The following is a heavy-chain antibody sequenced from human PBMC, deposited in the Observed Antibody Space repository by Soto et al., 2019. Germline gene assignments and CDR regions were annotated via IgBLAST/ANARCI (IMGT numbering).Heavy chain of an antibody. V-gene: IGHV2-5*02. CDR1: GFSLITNGVG. J-gene: IGHJ4*02. CDR2: INWDDDK. CDR3: AQSGVYGDYGY. Sequence: QITLKESGPTLVKPTQTLTLTCTFSGFSLITNGVGVGWIRQPPGKALEWLALINWDDDKRYSPSLKRRLTITKDTSKNQVVLTMTNMDPVDTATYYGAQSGVYGDYGYWGQGTLVTVSS. D-gene: IGHD4-17*01.